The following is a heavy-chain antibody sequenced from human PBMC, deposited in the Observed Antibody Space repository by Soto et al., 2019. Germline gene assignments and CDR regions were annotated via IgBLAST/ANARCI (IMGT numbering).Heavy chain of an antibody. Sequence: PSETLSLTCAVSGGSISSGGYSWSWIRQPPGKGLEWIGYIYHSGSTYYNPSLKSRVTISVDRSKNQFSLKLISVTAADTAVYYCVSVLSYDDTESDAFDIWGQGTMVTVSS. V-gene: IGHV4-30-2*01. CDR2: IYHSGST. D-gene: IGHD3-22*01. J-gene: IGHJ3*02. CDR1: GGSISSGGYS. CDR3: VSVLSYDDTESDAFDI.